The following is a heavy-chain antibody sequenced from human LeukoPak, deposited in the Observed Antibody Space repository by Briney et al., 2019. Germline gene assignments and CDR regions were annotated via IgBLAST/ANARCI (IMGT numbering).Heavy chain of an antibody. J-gene: IGHJ5*02. V-gene: IGHV4-4*07. D-gene: IGHD5-24*01. CDR3: ARLRRDGYNFLYNWFDP. CDR1: GGSISSYY. Sequence: SETLSLTCTVSGGSISSYYWSWVRQPAGKGLEWIGRIYTSGSNNYNPSLKSRVTMSVDTSKNQFSLKLSSVTAADTAMYYCARLRRDGYNFLYNWFDPWGQGTLVTVSS. CDR2: IYTSGSN.